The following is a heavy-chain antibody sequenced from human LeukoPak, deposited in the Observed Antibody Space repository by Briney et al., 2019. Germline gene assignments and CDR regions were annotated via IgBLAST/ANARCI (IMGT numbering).Heavy chain of an antibody. CDR1: GFTFSSYA. CDR3: AKDLYYGSGSYYQPYYYYGMDV. D-gene: IGHD3-10*01. Sequence: GGSLRLSCAASGFTFSSYAMSWVRQAPGKGLEWVSAISGSGGSTYYADSVKGRFTISRDNSKNTLYLQMNSLRAEDTAVYYCAKDLYYGSGSYYQPYYYYGMDVWGQGTTVTVSS. J-gene: IGHJ6*02. V-gene: IGHV3-23*01. CDR2: ISGSGGST.